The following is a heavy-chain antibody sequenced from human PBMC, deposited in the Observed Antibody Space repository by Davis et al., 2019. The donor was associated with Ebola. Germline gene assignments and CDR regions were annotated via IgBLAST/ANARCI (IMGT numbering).Heavy chain of an antibody. V-gene: IGHV1-45*02. CDR3: AVSGLQFWYFDL. J-gene: IGHJ2*01. D-gene: IGHD5-24*01. Sequence: NVQGRVTITRDRSMSTAYMELSSLRSEDTAMYYCAVSGLQFWYFDLWGRGTLVTVSS.